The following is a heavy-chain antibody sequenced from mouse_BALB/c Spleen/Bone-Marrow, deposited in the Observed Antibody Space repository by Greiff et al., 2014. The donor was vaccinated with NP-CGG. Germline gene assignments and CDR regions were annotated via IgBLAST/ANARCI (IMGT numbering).Heavy chain of an antibody. V-gene: IGHV14-3*02. Sequence: VQLQQSGAELVKPGTSVKLSCTAAGYSFTNTWIRWVKQRPGHGLEWIGEIYPANGYPNYNPKFQGKATITADTSSNTAYLQLSSLTSEDTAVYHCARLDANYGCAMDYWGQGPSVTVSS. J-gene: IGHJ4*01. CDR1: GYSFTNTW. CDR3: ARLDANYGCAMDY. CDR2: IYPANGYP. D-gene: IGHD1-2*01.